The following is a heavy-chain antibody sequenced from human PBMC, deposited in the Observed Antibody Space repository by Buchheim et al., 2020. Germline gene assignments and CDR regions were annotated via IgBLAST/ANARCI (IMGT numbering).Heavy chain of an antibody. CDR2: IWYDGSNK. J-gene: IGHJ3*02. D-gene: IGHD5-24*01. CDR3: ARGAMATIWAFDI. V-gene: IGHV3-33*01. Sequence: QVQLVESGGGVVQPGRSLRLSCAASGFTFSSYGMHWVRQAPGTGLEWVAVIWYDGSNKYYADSVKGRFTISRDNSKNTLYLQMNSLRAEDTAVYYCARGAMATIWAFDIWGQGT. CDR1: GFTFSSYG.